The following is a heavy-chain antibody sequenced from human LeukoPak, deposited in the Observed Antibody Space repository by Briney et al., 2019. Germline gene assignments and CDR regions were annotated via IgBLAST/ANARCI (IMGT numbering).Heavy chain of an antibody. V-gene: IGHV1-18*01. CDR3: ARALVDGYKELGY. J-gene: IGHJ4*02. CDR1: GYTFTTYG. D-gene: IGHD5-24*01. CDR2: ISAYNGNT. Sequence: GASVKVSCKASGYTFTTYGITWVRQAPGQGLEWMGWISAYNGNTNYAQKFQGRVTMTTDTSTSTAYMELGSLRPDDTAMYYCARALVDGYKELGYWGQGTLVTVSS.